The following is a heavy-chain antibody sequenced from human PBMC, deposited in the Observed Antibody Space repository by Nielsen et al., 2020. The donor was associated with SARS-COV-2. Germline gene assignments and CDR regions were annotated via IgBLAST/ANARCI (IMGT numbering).Heavy chain of an antibody. CDR3: AKRTAADTFQYFFYYGMDV. CDR2: VSYDGKNQ. V-gene: IGHV3-30*01. D-gene: IGHD6-25*01. CDR1: GFSFSYYA. J-gene: IGHJ6*02. Sequence: GSLRPSCAALGFSFSYYAMHWVRQAPGKGLEWVGAVSYDGKNQHYADSVKGRFTISKDNSKNTLYLQMDSLRPDDTAVYYCAKRTAADTFQYFFYYGMDVWGQGTTVAVSS.